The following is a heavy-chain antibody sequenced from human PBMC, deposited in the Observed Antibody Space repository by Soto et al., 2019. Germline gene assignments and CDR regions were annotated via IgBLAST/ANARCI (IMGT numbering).Heavy chain of an antibody. CDR3: ARVRMRGSDY. CDR2: INPNSGDT. D-gene: IGHD3-10*01. CDR1: GYTFTGYY. J-gene: IGHJ4*02. Sequence: QVQLVQSGAEVKKPGASVKVSCKASGYTFTGYYMHWVRQAPGQGLEWLGWINPNSGDTNYAQKFQGRVTMTRDTSINTAYMDLSSLRSDDTAVYYCARVRMRGSDYWVQGTLVTVSS. V-gene: IGHV1-2*02.